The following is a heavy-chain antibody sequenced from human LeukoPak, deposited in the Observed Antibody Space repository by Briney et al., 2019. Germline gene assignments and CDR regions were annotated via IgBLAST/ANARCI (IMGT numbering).Heavy chain of an antibody. CDR2: ISGSGGST. J-gene: IGHJ4*02. D-gene: IGHD3-22*01. CDR3: AKDSRGYQDYFDY. V-gene: IGHV3-23*01. Sequence: GGSLRLSCAASGFTFSSYAMSWVRQAPGKGLEWVSVISGSGGSTYYAASVKGRFTISRDNSKNTLYLQMNSLRAEDTAVYYCAKDSRGYQDYFDYWGQGTQVTVSS. CDR1: GFTFSSYA.